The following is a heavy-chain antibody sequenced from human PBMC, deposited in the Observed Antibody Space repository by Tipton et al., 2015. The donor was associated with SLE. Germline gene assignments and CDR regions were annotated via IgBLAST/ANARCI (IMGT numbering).Heavy chain of an antibody. J-gene: IGHJ3*02. D-gene: IGHD3-22*01. CDR3: AKDLTMIVGDAFDI. CDR2: ISYDGSHK. CDR1: GFTFSSYA. Sequence: SLRLSCAASGFTFSSYAMHWVRQAPGKGLEWVALISYDGSHKYYADSVKGRFTISRDNSRNTLYLQMNSLRAEDTAVYYCAKDLTMIVGDAFDIWGQGTMVTVSS. V-gene: IGHV3-30*04.